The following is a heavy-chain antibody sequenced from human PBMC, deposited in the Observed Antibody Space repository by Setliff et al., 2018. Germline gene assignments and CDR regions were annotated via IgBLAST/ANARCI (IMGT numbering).Heavy chain of an antibody. D-gene: IGHD3-3*01. CDR3: ARSSNFWSGDALDV. Sequence: GGSLRLSCAASGFTFSSYWMSRVRQAPGKGLEWVANIKRDGSEIYYVDSVKGRFTISRDNAKNTVYLQMNSLRAEDTAVYYCARSSNFWSGDALDVWGQGTMVTVSS. CDR1: GFTFSSYW. J-gene: IGHJ6*02. V-gene: IGHV3-7*01. CDR2: IKRDGSEI.